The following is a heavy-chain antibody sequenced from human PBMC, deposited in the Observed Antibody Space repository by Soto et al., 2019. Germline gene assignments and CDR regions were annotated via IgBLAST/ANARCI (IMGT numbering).Heavy chain of an antibody. V-gene: IGHV1-69*12. D-gene: IGHD3-22*01. CDR1: RGAFSSYA. CDR3: ARTYYYDSSGYLH. Sequence: QVQLVQSGAEVKKPGSSMKVSCEASRGAFSSYAISWVRQAPGQGLEWMGGIIPMFGTANYAQKFQGRVTITADESTSTAYMELSSLRSEVTAVYYCARTYYYDSSGYLHWGQGTLVTVSA. J-gene: IGHJ4*02. CDR2: IIPMFGTA.